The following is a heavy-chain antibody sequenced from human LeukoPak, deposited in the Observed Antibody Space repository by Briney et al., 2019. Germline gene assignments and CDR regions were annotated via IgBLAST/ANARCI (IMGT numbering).Heavy chain of an antibody. J-gene: IGHJ4*02. D-gene: IGHD4-23*01. CDR3: ARTTVVTQVFDY. CDR2: IIPIFGTA. Sequence: GASVKVSCKASGGTFSSYAISWVRQAPGQGLEWMGGIIPIFGTANYAQKFQGRVTITTDESTSTAYMELSSLRSEDTAVYYCARTTVVTQVFDYWGQGTLVTVSS. CDR1: GGTFSSYA. V-gene: IGHV1-69*05.